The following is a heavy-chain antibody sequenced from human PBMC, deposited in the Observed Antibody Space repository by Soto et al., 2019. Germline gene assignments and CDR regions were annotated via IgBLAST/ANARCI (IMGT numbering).Heavy chain of an antibody. V-gene: IGHV1-8*02. CDR1: GYTFTSYD. D-gene: IGHD6-13*01. Sequence: QVQLVQSGAEVKKPGASVRVSCKASGYTFTSYDINWVRQATGQGLEWMGWMNPNSGNTGHAQKFQGRVTMTRKTSIGTVYMERSSLRSEDTAVYYCEIGRYSNTWYLAFDYWGQGSLVTVSS. CDR3: EIGRYSNTWYLAFDY. CDR2: MNPNSGNT. J-gene: IGHJ4*02.